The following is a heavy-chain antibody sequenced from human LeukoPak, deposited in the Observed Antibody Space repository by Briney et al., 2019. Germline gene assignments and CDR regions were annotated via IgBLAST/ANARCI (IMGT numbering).Heavy chain of an antibody. J-gene: IGHJ4*02. Sequence: GESLKISCKGSGYSFTSYWIGWVRQMPGKGLEWMGIIYPGDPDTRYSPSFQGQVTISADKSISTAYLQWSSLKASDTAMYYCARQTFIAAAGTGFDYWGQGTLVTVSS. CDR2: IYPGDPDT. CDR3: ARQTFIAAAGTGFDY. V-gene: IGHV5-51*01. CDR1: GYSFTSYW. D-gene: IGHD6-13*01.